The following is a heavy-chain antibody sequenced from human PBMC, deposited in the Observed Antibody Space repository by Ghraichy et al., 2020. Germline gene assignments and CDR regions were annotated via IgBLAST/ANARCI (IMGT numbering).Heavy chain of an antibody. CDR2: ISTSGGGT. D-gene: IGHD3-10*01. CDR3: AREFDFDL. CDR1: GFSFGSSS. Sequence: GGSLRLSCAASGFSFGSSSMSWVRQAPGKGLEWVSTISTSGGGTHYAKSVEGRFIVSRDNSKDSLFLHMYSLRPEDTAVYYCAREFDFDLWGQGTLVTVSS. J-gene: IGHJ4*02. V-gene: IGHV3-23*01.